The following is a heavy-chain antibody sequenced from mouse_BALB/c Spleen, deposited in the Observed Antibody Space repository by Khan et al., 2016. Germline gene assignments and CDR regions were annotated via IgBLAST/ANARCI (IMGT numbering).Heavy chain of an antibody. CDR3: VYYYGSSGAMDY. V-gene: IGHV5-9-3*01. CDR2: ISSGGSYT. D-gene: IGHD1-1*01. J-gene: IGHJ4*01. Sequence: DVELVESGGGLVKPGGSLKLSCAASGFTFSSYAMSWVRQTPEKRLEWVATISSGGSYTYYPDSVKGRFTISRDNAKNTLYLQMSSLRSEDTAMYYCVYYYGSSGAMDYWGQGTSVTVSS. CDR1: GFTFSSYA.